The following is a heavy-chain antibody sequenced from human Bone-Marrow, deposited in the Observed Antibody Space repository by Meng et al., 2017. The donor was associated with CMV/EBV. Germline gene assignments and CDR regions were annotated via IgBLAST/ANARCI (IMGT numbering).Heavy chain of an antibody. CDR2: INPNSGGT. CDR1: GYSFTSYY. D-gene: IGHD1-26*01. J-gene: IGHJ5*02. V-gene: IGHV1-2*02. CDR3: ARDIGRAYNWFDP. Sequence: GESLKISCKGSGYSFTSYYMHWVRQAPGQGLEWMGWINPNSGGTNYAQTFQGRVTMTRDTSISTAYMELSRLGSDDTALYYCARDIGRAYNWFDPWGQGTLVTVSS.